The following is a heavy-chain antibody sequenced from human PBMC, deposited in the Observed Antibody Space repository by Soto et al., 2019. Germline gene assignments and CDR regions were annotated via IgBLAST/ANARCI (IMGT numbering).Heavy chain of an antibody. CDR1: GYTFTSSY. D-gene: IGHD6-19*01. V-gene: IGHV1-46*01. CDR3: ARENCIAVAGTYYYYGMDV. CDR2: DNPSGGST. Sequence: ASVQVSCKAYGYTFTSSYMPWVRQAPGQGLEWMGIDNPSGGSTSYAQKFQGRVTMTRDTSTSTVYMELSSLRSEDTAVYYCARENCIAVAGTYYYYGMDVWGQGTTVTVSS. J-gene: IGHJ6*02.